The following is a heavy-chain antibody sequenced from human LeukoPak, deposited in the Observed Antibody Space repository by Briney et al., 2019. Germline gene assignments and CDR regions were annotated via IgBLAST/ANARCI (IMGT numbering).Heavy chain of an antibody. Sequence: GGSLRLSCAASGFTFSSYAMSWVRQAPGKGLECISGFSGSGGSTYYADSVKGRFTISRDNSKNTLYLQMNSLRAEDTAVYYCAKVLVSTGVRVNAFDIWGQGTLVTVSS. J-gene: IGHJ4*02. CDR3: AKVLVSTGVRVNAFDI. CDR1: GFTFSSYA. V-gene: IGHV3-23*01. CDR2: FSGSGGST. D-gene: IGHD2-8*02.